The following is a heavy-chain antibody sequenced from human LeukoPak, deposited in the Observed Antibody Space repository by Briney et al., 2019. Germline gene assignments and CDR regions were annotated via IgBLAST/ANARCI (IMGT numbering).Heavy chain of an antibody. CDR2: IYYSGST. Sequence: SETLSLTCTVSGGSISSDGYYWSWIRQHPGKGLEWIGYIYYSGSTYYNPSLKSRVTISVDTSKNQFSLKLSSVTAADTAVYYCARGRSSGWYKDYYYYYGMDVWGQGTTVTVSS. CDR1: GGSISSDGYY. CDR3: ARGRSSGWYKDYYYYYGMDV. V-gene: IGHV4-31*03. J-gene: IGHJ6*02. D-gene: IGHD6-19*01.